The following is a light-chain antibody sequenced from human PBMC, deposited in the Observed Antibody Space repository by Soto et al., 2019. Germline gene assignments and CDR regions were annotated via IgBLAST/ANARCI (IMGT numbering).Light chain of an antibody. V-gene: IGKV3D-15*01. J-gene: IGKJ4*01. CDR3: QQYNDWPLT. Sequence: EIVLTQSPATLSVSPGERVTLSCRASQSVSDNLAWYQQKPGQAPRLLIYGASIRATDIPARFSGSGSATEFSLTISSLQSEDFAVYYCQQYNDWPLTFGGGTKVEIK. CDR2: GAS. CDR1: QSVSDN.